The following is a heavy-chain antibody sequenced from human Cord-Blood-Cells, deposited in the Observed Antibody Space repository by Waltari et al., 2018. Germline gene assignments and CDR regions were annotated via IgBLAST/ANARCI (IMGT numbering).Heavy chain of an antibody. CDR1: GFTFSSYW. Sequence: EVQLVESGGGLVQPGGSLRLSCAASGFTFSSYWMSWVRQAPGKGRGWGANIKQDGSEKYYVDSVKGRFTISRDNAKNSLYLQMNSLRAEDTAVYYCARGLYDSSGFDYWGQGTLVTVSS. J-gene: IGHJ4*02. V-gene: IGHV3-7*01. CDR3: ARGLYDSSGFDY. CDR2: IKQDGSEK. D-gene: IGHD3-22*01.